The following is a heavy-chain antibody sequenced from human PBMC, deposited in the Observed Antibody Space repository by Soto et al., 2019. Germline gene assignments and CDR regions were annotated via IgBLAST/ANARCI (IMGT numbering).Heavy chain of an antibody. CDR3: ARDKFEGAARPFFRWTQEPHFDY. J-gene: IGHJ4*02. D-gene: IGHD6-6*01. Sequence: RASVKVSCKAAGYTFTSFYMPSVRQANGQGLEWMGIINPSGGSTSYAQKFQGRVTMTRDTSTSTVYMELSSLRSEDTAVYYCARDKFEGAARPFFRWTQEPHFDYWGQGTLVTVSS. CDR2: INPSGGST. V-gene: IGHV1-46*01. CDR1: GYTFTSFY.